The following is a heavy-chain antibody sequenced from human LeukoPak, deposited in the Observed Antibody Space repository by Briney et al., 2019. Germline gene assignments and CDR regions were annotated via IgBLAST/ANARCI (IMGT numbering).Heavy chain of an antibody. J-gene: IGHJ3*02. CDR2: EGSRGGT. CDR3: ASRTWTGAGYYAFDI. D-gene: IGHD3/OR15-3a*01. V-gene: IGHV3-23*01. CDR1: GFTFTNYA. Sequence: GRSLRLSCAASGFTFTNYAVSWVRQAPGKGLEWVSAEGSRGGTYYADSVRGRFTISRDNSDNTLSLQMNSLRVEDTAVYFCASRTWTGAGYYAFDIWGQGTMVTVSS.